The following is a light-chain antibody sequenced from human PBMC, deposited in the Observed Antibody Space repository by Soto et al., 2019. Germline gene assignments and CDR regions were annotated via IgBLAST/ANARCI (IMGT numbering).Light chain of an antibody. CDR2: VAP. J-gene: IGKJ1*01. V-gene: IGKV3-11*01. Sequence: EIVLTQSPATLSLSPGEKATLSCRASQSFKTFLACYQQKPGLAPGLPNNVAPHRATGIPGRFSRSGFRTDFTLTISSLQSEHFAVYYCQQYNNWPQTFVQGTEVDI. CDR3: QQYNNWPQT. CDR1: QSFKTF.